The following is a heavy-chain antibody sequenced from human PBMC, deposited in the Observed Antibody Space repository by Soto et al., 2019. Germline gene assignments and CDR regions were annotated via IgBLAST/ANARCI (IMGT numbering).Heavy chain of an antibody. CDR1: GFTFSSYA. CDR3: AKSGVEGVVVVAATDY. Sequence: GGSLRLSCAASGFTFSSYAMSWVRQAPGKGLEWVSAISGSGGSTYYADSVKGRFTISRDNSKNTLYLQMNSLRAEDTAVYYCAKSGVEGVVVVAATDYWGQGTLVTVSS. D-gene: IGHD2-15*01. CDR2: ISGSGGST. V-gene: IGHV3-23*01. J-gene: IGHJ4*02.